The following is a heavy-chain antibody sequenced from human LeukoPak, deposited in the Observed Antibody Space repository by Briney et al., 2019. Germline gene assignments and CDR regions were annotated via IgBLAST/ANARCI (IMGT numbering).Heavy chain of an antibody. CDR1: GYTFTSYY. V-gene: IGHV1-2*02. CDR3: SRGGTIAARTTDY. J-gene: IGHJ4*02. D-gene: IGHD6-6*01. Sequence: ASVKVSCKASGYTFTSYYMHWVRQAPGQGLEWMGWINPNSGGTNYAQKFQGRVTMTRDTSISTAYMELSRLRSDDTAVYYCSRGGTIAARTTDYWGQGTLVTVSS. CDR2: INPNSGGT.